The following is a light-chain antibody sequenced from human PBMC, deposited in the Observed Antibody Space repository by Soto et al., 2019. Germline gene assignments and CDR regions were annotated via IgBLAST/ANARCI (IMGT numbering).Light chain of an antibody. CDR1: YSNIGNNY. CDR3: ATWDGSLSAAV. V-gene: IGLV1-51*01. Sequence: QSVLTQPPSVSAAPGQRVTISCSGAYSNIGNNYVSWYQQFPGTAPRLLIYDNNKRPSGIPDRFSGSKSGTSATLAITGLQTEDEADYYRATWDGSLSAAVFGGGTQLTVL. J-gene: IGLJ7*01. CDR2: DNN.